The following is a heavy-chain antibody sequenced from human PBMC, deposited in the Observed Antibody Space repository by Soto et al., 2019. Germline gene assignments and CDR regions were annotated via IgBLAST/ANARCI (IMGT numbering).Heavy chain of an antibody. J-gene: IGHJ4*02. Sequence: QVQLVQSGAEVKKPGSSVKVSCKASGGTFSSYAISWVRQAPGQGLEWMGGIIPICGTANYAQKFQGRVTITADKSTSTAYMDLSSLRSEDTGVEYCAAHQGDIQFDYWGQGTLVTVAS. CDR3: AAHQGDIQFDY. CDR1: GGTFSSYA. D-gene: IGHD2-15*01. CDR2: IIPICGTA. V-gene: IGHV1-69*06.